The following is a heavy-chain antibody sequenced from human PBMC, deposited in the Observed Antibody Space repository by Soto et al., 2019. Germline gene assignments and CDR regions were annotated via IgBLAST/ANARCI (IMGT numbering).Heavy chain of an antibody. CDR3: ARAGYSSGWYYAFEY. Sequence: ASVKISCKASGYTFTGYYMHWVRQAPGQGLEWMGWINPNSGGTNYAQKFQGWVTMTRDTSISTAYMELSRLRSDDTAVYYCARAGYSSGWYYAFEYWGEGTLVTVSS. D-gene: IGHD6-19*01. CDR1: GYTFTGYY. V-gene: IGHV1-2*04. CDR2: INPNSGGT. J-gene: IGHJ4*02.